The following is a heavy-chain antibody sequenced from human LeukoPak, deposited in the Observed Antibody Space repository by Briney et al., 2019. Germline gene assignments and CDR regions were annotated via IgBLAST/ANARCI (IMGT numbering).Heavy chain of an antibody. V-gene: IGHV1-69-2*01. Sequence: GASVKISCKASGYTFTDYYMHWVQQAPGKGLEWMGRVDPEDGETIYAEKFQGRVTITADTSTDTAYMELSSLRSEDTAVYYCATQELEPSKYYYYYYMDVWGKGTTVTVSS. D-gene: IGHD1-1*01. CDR3: ATQELEPSKYYYYYYMDV. CDR1: GYTFTDYY. CDR2: VDPEDGET. J-gene: IGHJ6*03.